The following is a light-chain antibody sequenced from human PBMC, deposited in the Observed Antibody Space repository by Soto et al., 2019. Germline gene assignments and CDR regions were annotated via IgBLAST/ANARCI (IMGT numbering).Light chain of an antibody. CDR2: GAS. J-gene: IGKJ1*01. V-gene: IGKV3-20*01. CDR1: QSVNSNY. Sequence: EILLTQSPDTLSLSPGERATLSCRASQSVNSNYLAWYQQRPGQAPRLLIYGASSRATGIPDRFSGSGSGTDFTLTISRLEPEDFAVYYCQEHGSSRTFGQGTKVDIK. CDR3: QEHGSSRT.